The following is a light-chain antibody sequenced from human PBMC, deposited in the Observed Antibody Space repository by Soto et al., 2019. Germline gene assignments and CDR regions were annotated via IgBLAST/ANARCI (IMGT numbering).Light chain of an antibody. J-gene: IGLJ2*01. CDR1: SSDVGGYNY. CDR2: EVS. V-gene: IGLV2-14*01. CDR3: CSYAGSYTHVV. Sequence: QSALTQPASVSGSPGQSITISCTGTSSDVGGYNYVSWYQQHPGKAPKLMIYEVSNRPSGVSNRFSGSKSGNMASLTISGLQAEDEADYYCCSYAGSYTHVVFGGGTKLTVL.